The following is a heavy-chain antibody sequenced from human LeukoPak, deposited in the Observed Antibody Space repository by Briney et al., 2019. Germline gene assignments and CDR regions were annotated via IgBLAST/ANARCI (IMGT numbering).Heavy chain of an antibody. D-gene: IGHD5-18*01. V-gene: IGHV1-2*02. J-gene: IGHJ4*02. CDR3: AGDFLGRLRGYSYGYY. CDR2: INPNSGGT. Sequence: ASVKVSCKASGYTFTGYYMHWVRQAPGQGLEWMGWINPNSGGTNYAQKSQGRVTMTRDTSISTAYMELSRLRSDDTAVYYCAGDFLGRLRGYSYGYYWGQGTLVTVSS. CDR1: GYTFTGYY.